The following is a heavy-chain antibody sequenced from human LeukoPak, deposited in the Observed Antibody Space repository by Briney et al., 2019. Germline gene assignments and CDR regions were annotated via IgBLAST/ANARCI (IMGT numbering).Heavy chain of an antibody. Sequence: GGSLRLSCAASGFTFDDYGMSWVRQAPGKGLEWVANIKQGGSEKNYVDSVKGRFTIARDDAKNSLYLQMNSLRAEDTAVYFCARDKGGMVPFDYWGQGTLVTVSS. CDR1: GFTFDDYG. CDR3: ARDKGGMVPFDY. CDR2: IKQGGSEK. V-gene: IGHV3-7*01. J-gene: IGHJ4*02. D-gene: IGHD3-10*01.